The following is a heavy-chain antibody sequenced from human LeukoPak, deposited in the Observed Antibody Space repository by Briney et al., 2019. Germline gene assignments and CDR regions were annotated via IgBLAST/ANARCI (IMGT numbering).Heavy chain of an antibody. CDR1: GFTVSSYA. V-gene: IGHV3-23*01. CDR3: ARDRCSRTNCYDY. D-gene: IGHD2-2*01. Sequence: PGGSLRLSCVASGFTVSSYAMNWVRQAPGKGLEWVSGISGSGGSTNYTDSVKGRFTISRDSSKNTLFLQMNSLGVEDTAVYYCARDRCSRTNCYDYWGQGSLVTVSS. J-gene: IGHJ4*02. CDR2: ISGSGGST.